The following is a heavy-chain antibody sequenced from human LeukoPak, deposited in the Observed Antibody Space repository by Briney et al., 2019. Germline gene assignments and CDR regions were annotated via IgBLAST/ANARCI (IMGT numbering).Heavy chain of an antibody. Sequence: GGSLRLSCAASGFTFSSYSMNWVRQAPGKGLEWVAVIWYDGSNKYYADSVKGRFTISRDNSKNTLYLQMNSLRAEDTAVYYCAKDSYSSGFNFDYWGQGTLVTVSS. CDR3: AKDSYSSGFNFDY. V-gene: IGHV3-33*06. D-gene: IGHD6-19*01. CDR2: IWYDGSNK. J-gene: IGHJ4*02. CDR1: GFTFSSYS.